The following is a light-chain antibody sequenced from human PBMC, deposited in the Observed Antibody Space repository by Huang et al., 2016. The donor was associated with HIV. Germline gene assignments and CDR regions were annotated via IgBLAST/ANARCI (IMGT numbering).Light chain of an antibody. V-gene: IGKV1-39*01. CDR3: QQTYSTLWT. J-gene: IGKJ1*01. CDR1: QSISSS. CDR2: ATS. Sequence: DIQMTQSPSPLSASIGDRVTITCRASQSISSSLNWYQQKPGTAPKLLIYATSTLQSGCPSRFSGSGSGTDFTLTISSLQPEDFATYFCQQTYSTLWTFGQGTKVEIK.